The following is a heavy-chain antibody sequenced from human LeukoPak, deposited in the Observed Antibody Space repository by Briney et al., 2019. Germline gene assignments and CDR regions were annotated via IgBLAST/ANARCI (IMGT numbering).Heavy chain of an antibody. CDR3: AKDLQKYSSSGFDY. D-gene: IGHD6-6*01. J-gene: IGHJ4*02. Sequence: GGSLRLSCAASGFTFSSYAMSWVRKAPGKGLEWVSAISGSGGNTYYADSVKGRFTISRDNSKNTLYLQMNSLRAEDTAVYYCAKDLQKYSSSGFDYWGQGTLVTVPS. V-gene: IGHV3-23*01. CDR1: GFTFSSYA. CDR2: ISGSGGNT.